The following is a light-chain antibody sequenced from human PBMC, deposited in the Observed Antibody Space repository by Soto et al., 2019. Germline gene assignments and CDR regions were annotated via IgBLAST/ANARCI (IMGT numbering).Light chain of an antibody. CDR3: QQYNNWPYT. CDR2: GSS. Sequence: ETVMTQSPATLSASPGERATLSCRASQSVSTNLAWYQQRPAQAPRLLIYGSSTRATGIPARFSGSGSGTEFTLTISSLQSEDFAVYYCQQYNNWPYTFGQGTTLEI. J-gene: IGKJ2*01. CDR1: QSVSTN. V-gene: IGKV3-15*01.